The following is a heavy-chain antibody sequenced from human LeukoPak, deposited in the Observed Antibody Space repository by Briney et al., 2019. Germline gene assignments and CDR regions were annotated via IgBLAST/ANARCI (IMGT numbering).Heavy chain of an antibody. D-gene: IGHD4-17*01. CDR3: ANSIDFDYGDYYFDY. CDR1: GGSISSYY. V-gene: IGHV4-59*12. CDR2: IYYSGST. J-gene: IGHJ4*02. Sequence: SETLSLTCTVSGGSISSYYWSWIRQPPGKGLEWIRYIYYSGSTNYNPSLKSRVTISVDTSKNQFSLKLSSATAADTAVYYCANSIDFDYGDYYFDYWGQGALVTISS.